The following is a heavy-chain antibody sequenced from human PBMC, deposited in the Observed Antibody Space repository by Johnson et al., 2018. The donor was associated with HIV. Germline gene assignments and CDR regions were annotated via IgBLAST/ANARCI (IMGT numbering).Heavy chain of an antibody. V-gene: IGHV3-NL1*01. CDR3: ASGAAVAGNAFDI. CDR2: IYSGGST. D-gene: IGHD6-19*01. CDR1: GFSFSSYG. Sequence: QVQLVESGGGVVQPGRSLRLSCAASGFSFSSYGIHWVRQAPGQGLEWVSVIYSGGSTYYADSVKGRFTISRDNSKNSLYLQMNSLRAEDTAVYYCASGAAVAGNAFDIWGQGTMVTVSS. J-gene: IGHJ3*02.